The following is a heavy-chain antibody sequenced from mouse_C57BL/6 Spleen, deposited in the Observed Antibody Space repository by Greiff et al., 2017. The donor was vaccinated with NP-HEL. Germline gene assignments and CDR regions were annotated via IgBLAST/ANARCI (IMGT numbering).Heavy chain of an antibody. Sequence: EVQLVESGGGLVKPGGSLKLSCAASGFTFSDYGMHWVRQAPEKGLEWVAYISSGSSNIYYTDTVKGRFTFSRDNAKNTLFLQMTSLRSEDTAMYYCARSGDYDEAWFAYWGQGTLVTVSA. J-gene: IGHJ3*01. CDR3: ARSGDYDEAWFAY. D-gene: IGHD2-4*01. V-gene: IGHV5-17*01. CDR2: ISSGSSNI. CDR1: GFTFSDYG.